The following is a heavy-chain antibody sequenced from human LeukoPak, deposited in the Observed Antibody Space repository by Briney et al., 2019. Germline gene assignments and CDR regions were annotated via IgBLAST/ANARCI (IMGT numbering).Heavy chain of an antibody. CDR1: RFTLSVYS. Sequence: PGGSLRLSCVVSRFTLSVYSMSWVRQTPGKRLEWVSYISSTSRTTYYADSVQGRFTISRDNAKNSLYLQMNNLRADDTAVYYCARGSDNNSPAHLYYFDYWGQGTLVTVSS. J-gene: IGHJ4*02. D-gene: IGHD1/OR15-1a*01. CDR2: ISSTSRTT. V-gene: IGHV3-48*04. CDR3: ARGSDNNSPAHLYYFDY.